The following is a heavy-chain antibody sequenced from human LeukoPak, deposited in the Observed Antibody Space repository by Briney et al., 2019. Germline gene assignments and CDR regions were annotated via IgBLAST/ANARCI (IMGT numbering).Heavy chain of an antibody. J-gene: IGHJ3*02. V-gene: IGHV4-30-2*01. Sequence: SQTLSLTCAVSGGSISSGGYSWSWIRQPPGKGLEWIGYIYHSGSTYYNPSLKSRVTISVDRSKNQFSRKLSSVTAADTAVYYCASVVKDIWGQGTMVTVSS. CDR2: IYHSGST. CDR1: GGSISSGGYS. CDR3: ASVVKDI.